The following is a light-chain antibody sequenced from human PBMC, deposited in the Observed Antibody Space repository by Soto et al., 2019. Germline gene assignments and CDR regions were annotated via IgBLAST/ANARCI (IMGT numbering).Light chain of an antibody. Sequence: QSVLTQPPSVSEAPGQRVTISCTGSSSNIGAGYEAHWYQQVPGTAPKLLIYENNNRPSGVPHRFSGSKSGTSASLAIPGLQAEDEAEYFCQSYDSSLSGYVFGTGTKLTV. CDR2: ENN. J-gene: IGLJ1*01. CDR3: QSYDSSLSGYV. CDR1: SSNIGAGYE. V-gene: IGLV1-40*01.